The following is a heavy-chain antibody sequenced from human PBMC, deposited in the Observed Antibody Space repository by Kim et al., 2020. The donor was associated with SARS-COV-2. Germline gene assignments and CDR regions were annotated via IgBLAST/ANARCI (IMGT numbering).Heavy chain of an antibody. D-gene: IGHD4-17*01. CDR3: ARSPGHDYGGQGWYFDL. V-gene: IGHV4-59*01. Sequence: SETLSLTCTVPGGSINSYYWHWMRQPPGKGLEWIGYIYNSGSTNNNPSLKSRVTMSVDTSRNQFSLRLTSVTAADTAVYYCARSPGHDYGGQGWYFDLWG. CDR2: IYNSGST. CDR1: GGSINSYY. J-gene: IGHJ2*01.